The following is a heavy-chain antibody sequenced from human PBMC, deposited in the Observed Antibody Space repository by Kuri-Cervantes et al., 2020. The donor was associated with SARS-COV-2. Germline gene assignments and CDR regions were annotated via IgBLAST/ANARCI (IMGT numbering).Heavy chain of an antibody. Sequence: SETLSLTCALYYGTLTVYQWSWIRQPPGKGLEWIGGINHRGDTYYNPSLEGRVTISRDTSENKFSLRLSSVTAADTAVYYCARGINGYFFFYYLDVWGKGNTVTVSS. V-gene: IGHV4-34*01. CDR3: ARGINGYFFFYYLDV. CDR2: INHRGDT. CDR1: YGTLTVYQ. D-gene: IGHD3-22*01. J-gene: IGHJ6*03.